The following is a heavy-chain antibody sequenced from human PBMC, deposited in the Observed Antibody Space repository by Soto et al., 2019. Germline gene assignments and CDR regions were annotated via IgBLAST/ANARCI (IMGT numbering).Heavy chain of an antibody. J-gene: IGHJ4*02. CDR2: IFYSGST. V-gene: IGHV4-59*08. CDR1: GGSLSSYY. Sequence: SETLSLTCTVSGGSLSSYYWSWIRQPPGKGLEWIGYIFYSGSTNYNPSLKSRVTISVDTSKNQFSLKLSSVTAADTAVYYCARRYSSSFDYWGQGTLVTVSS. D-gene: IGHD6-13*01. CDR3: ARRYSSSFDY.